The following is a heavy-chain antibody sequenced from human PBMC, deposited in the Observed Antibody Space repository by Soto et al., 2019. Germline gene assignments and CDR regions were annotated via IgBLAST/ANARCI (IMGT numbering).Heavy chain of an antibody. CDR1: GGSVSSGSYY. Sequence: SETLSLTCTVSGGSVSSGSYYWSWIRQPPGKGLEWIGYIYYSGSTNYNPSLKSRVTISVDTSKNQFSLKLSSVTAADTAVYYCARADYGAFDIWGQGTMVTVSS. V-gene: IGHV4-61*01. J-gene: IGHJ3*02. D-gene: IGHD4-17*01. CDR3: ARADYGAFDI. CDR2: IYYSGST.